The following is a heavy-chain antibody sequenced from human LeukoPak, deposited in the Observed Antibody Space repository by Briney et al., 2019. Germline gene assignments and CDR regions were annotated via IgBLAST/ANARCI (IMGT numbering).Heavy chain of an antibody. Sequence: GGSLRLSCAASGFTFNTYSMNWVRQAPGKGLEWVSYITSSSRTIYYADSVKGRFTISRDNAKNSLYLQMNSLRAEDTAVYYCARAAAGTGRYFDYWGQGTLVTVSS. D-gene: IGHD6-13*01. CDR1: GFTFNTYS. CDR3: ARAAAGTGRYFDY. CDR2: ITSSSRTI. V-gene: IGHV3-48*04. J-gene: IGHJ4*02.